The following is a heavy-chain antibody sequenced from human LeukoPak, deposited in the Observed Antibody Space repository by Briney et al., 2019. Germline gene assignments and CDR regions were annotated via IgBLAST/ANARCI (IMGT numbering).Heavy chain of an antibody. J-gene: IGHJ4*02. CDR3: ARVLTSYYDILTGYYRPPHYFDY. CDR2: ISDTGNT. CDR1: GGSVSSGSYY. D-gene: IGHD3-9*01. V-gene: IGHV4-61*01. Sequence: SETLSLTCTVSGGSVSSGSYYWTWIRQPPGKGLEWIGYISDTGNTNYNPSLKSRVTISVDTSKNQFSLKLSSVTAADTAVYYCARVLTSYYDILTGYYRPPHYFDYWGQGTLVTVSS.